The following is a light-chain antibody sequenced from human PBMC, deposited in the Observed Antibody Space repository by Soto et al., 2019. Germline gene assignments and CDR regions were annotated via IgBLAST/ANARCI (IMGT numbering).Light chain of an antibody. CDR1: RSLSDNH. J-gene: IGKJ2*01. Sequence: EIVLTQSPGTLSLSPGETAALSCRASRSLSDNHLAWYQQRPGQAHRLLIYNSSSRAAGIPDSFRGSGSGTDFTLTIRRLEPEDFGVYYCQQYSDAPHTVGLGTKVEIQ. V-gene: IGKV3-20*01. CDR2: NSS. CDR3: QQYSDAPHT.